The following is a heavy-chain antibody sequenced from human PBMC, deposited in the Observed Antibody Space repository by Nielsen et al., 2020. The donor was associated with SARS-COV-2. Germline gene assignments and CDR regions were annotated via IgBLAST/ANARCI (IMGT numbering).Heavy chain of an antibody. Sequence: GGSLRLSCAASGFTFSSYSMNWVRQAPGKGLEWVSYISSSSSTIYYADSVKGRFTISRDNAKNSLYLQMNSLRAEDTAVYYCARGRQLGYCSGGSCPYWYFDLWGRGTLVTVSS. CDR1: GFTFSSYS. V-gene: IGHV3-48*01. D-gene: IGHD2-15*01. J-gene: IGHJ2*01. CDR2: ISSSSSTI. CDR3: ARGRQLGYCSGGSCPYWYFDL.